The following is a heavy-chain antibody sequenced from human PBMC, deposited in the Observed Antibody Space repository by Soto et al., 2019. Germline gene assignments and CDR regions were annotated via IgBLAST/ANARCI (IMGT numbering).Heavy chain of an antibody. V-gene: IGHV3-11*01. CDR1: GFTFSDYY. Sequence: QVQLVESGGGLVKPGGSLRLSCAASGFTFSDYYMSWIRQAPGKGLEWISYISSSGSTIYYADSVKGRFTISRDNAKNSLYLQMNSLRAEDTAVYYCARAFVGYSSSSYSYYSYYYMDVWGKGTTVTVSS. CDR2: ISSSGSTI. D-gene: IGHD6-6*01. J-gene: IGHJ6*03. CDR3: ARAFVGYSSSSYSYYSYYYMDV.